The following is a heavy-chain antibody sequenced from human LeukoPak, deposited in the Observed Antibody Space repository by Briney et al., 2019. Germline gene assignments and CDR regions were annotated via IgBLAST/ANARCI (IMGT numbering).Heavy chain of an antibody. CDR3: ARSPFGESIYYYGMDV. CDR2: IYYSGST. CDR1: GGSISGSSYY. V-gene: IGHV4-39*07. J-gene: IGHJ6*02. D-gene: IGHD3-10*01. Sequence: SETLSLTCTVSGGSISGSSYYWGWIRQPPGKGLEWIGSIYYSGSTYYNPSLKSRVTISVDRSKNQFSLKLSSVTAADTAVYYCARSPFGESIYYYGMDVWGQGTTVTVSS.